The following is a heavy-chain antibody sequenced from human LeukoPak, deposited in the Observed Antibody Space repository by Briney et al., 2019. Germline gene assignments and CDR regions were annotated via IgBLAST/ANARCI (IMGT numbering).Heavy chain of an antibody. Sequence: PSETLSLTCTVSGGSISSYYWSWIRQPPGKGLEWIGYIYYTGSTNYNPSLKSRVTISVDTSKNQFSLKLSSVTAADTAVYYCAGVATIVVNYHYMHVWGKGTTVTVCS. CDR1: GGSISSYY. CDR2: IYYTGST. D-gene: IGHD5-12*01. CDR3: AGVATIVVNYHYMHV. V-gene: IGHV4-59*12. J-gene: IGHJ6*03.